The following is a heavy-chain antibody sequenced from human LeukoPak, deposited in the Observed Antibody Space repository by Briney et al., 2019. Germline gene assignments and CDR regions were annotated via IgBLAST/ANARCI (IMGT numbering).Heavy chain of an antibody. CDR3: ARGDGDYGHGAFDI. V-gene: IGHV3-21*01. CDR2: ISSSSSYI. D-gene: IGHD4-17*01. Sequence: GGSLRLSCAASGFTFSSYSMNWVRQAPGKGLEWVSSISSSSSYIYYADSVKGRFTISRDNAKNSLYLQMNSLRAEDTAVYYCARGDGDYGHGAFDIWGQGTMVTVSS. CDR1: GFTFSSYS. J-gene: IGHJ3*02.